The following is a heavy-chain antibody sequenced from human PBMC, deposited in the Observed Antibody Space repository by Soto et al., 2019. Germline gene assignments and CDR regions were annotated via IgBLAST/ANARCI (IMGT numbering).Heavy chain of an antibody. Sequence: GGSLRLSCAASGFTFSTYGMHWVRQAPGKGLGWVALISHDGSNKHYADSVRGRFTISRDNSKNTLYLQMSSLRTEDTAVYFCARALGQYYDFWSGYPWGQGTLVTVSS. J-gene: IGHJ5*02. D-gene: IGHD3-3*01. CDR3: ARALGQYYDFWSGYP. CDR1: GFTFSTYG. CDR2: ISHDGSNK. V-gene: IGHV3-30*03.